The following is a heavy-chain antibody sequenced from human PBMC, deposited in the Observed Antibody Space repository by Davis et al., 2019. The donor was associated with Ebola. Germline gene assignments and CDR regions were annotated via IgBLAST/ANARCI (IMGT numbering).Heavy chain of an antibody. V-gene: IGHV3-21*01. D-gene: IGHD2-15*01. Sequence: GESLKISCAASGFTFNSYSMNWVRQAPGKGLEWVSSISSRSSYIYYAESVKGRFTISRDNAENSLYLQMSSLRAEDTAFYYCARDKGAYCSVESCYPLDYWGQGTLVTVSS. CDR3: ARDKGAYCSVESCYPLDY. J-gene: IGHJ4*02. CDR2: ISSRSSYI. CDR1: GFTFNSYS.